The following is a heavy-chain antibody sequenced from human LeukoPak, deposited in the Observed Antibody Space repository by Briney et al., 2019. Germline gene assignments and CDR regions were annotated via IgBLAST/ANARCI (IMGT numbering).Heavy chain of an antibody. J-gene: IGHJ4*02. D-gene: IGHD4-23*01. CDR2: MNPNSGNT. CDR3: ARGMTTVAPGDY. Sequence: ASVKVSCKASGYTFTSYDINWVRQATGQGLEWMGWMNPNSGNTGYAQKFQGRVTMTRDTSISTAYMELSRLRFDDTAVHYCARGMTTVAPGDYWGQGTLVTVSS. CDR1: GYTFTSYD. V-gene: IGHV1-8*01.